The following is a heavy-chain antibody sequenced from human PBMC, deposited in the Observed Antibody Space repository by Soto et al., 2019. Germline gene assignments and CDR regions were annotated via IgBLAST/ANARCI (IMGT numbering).Heavy chain of an antibody. CDR3: ARPTDFYYYAMDV. Sequence: GASVKVSCKASGYTFTSFGINWVRQAPGQGLEWMGWISGYNGNTNYAQNLQDRVTMTRDTSTGTAYMELRSLRSDDTAVYYCARPTDFYYYAMDVWGQGTTVTVSS. J-gene: IGHJ6*02. CDR1: GYTFTSFG. CDR2: ISGYNGNT. V-gene: IGHV1-18*01.